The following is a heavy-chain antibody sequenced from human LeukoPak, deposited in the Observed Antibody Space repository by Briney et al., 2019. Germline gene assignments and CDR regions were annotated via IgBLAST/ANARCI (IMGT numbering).Heavy chain of an antibody. Sequence: GGSLRLSGAASGFTFDDYGMSWVRQAPGKGLEWVSGINWNGGSTGYADSVKGRFTISRDNAKNSLYLQMNSLRAEDTALYYCAREYDFWSGYPPRAMDVWGKGTTVTVSS. CDR1: GFTFDDYG. CDR2: INWNGGST. D-gene: IGHD3-3*01. CDR3: AREYDFWSGYPPRAMDV. J-gene: IGHJ6*03. V-gene: IGHV3-20*04.